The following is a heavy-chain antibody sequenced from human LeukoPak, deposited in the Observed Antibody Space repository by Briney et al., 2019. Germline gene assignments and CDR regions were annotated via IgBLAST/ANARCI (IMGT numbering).Heavy chain of an antibody. Sequence: ASVKVSCKASGYTFTSYAMNWVRQAPGQGLEWMGWINTNTGNPTYAQGFTGRFVFSLDTSVSTAYLQISSLKAEDTAVYFCEQKPAYEIGELHNWFDPWGQGTLVTVSS. CDR2: INTNTGNP. V-gene: IGHV7-4-1*02. J-gene: IGHJ5*02. D-gene: IGHD3-10*01. CDR3: EQKPAYEIGELHNWFDP. CDR1: GYTFTSYA.